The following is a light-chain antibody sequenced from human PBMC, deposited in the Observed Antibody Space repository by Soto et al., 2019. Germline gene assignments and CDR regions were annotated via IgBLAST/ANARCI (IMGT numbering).Light chain of an antibody. Sequence: DIQMTQSPSTLSASEGDRVTITCRASQTINRWLAWYQQKPGKAPKLLIYMASTLESGVPSRFSGRGSSTEFTLTINGLQPDDFATYYCQHYNNYPYTFGQGTRVEIK. CDR2: MAS. CDR3: QHYNNYPYT. CDR1: QTINRW. J-gene: IGKJ2*01. V-gene: IGKV1-5*03.